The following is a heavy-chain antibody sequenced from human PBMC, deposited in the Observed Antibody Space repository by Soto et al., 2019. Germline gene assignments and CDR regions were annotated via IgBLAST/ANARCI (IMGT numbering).Heavy chain of an antibody. CDR3: AREYGSGYSNYYYYYGMDV. CDR1: GFTVSSNY. Sequence: QPGGSLRLSCAASGFTVSSNYMSWVRQAPGKGLEWVSVIYSGGSTYYADSVKGRFTISRDNSKNTLYLQMNSLRAEDTAVYYCAREYGSGYSNYYYYYGMDVWGQGTTVTVSS. CDR2: IYSGGST. V-gene: IGHV3-53*01. J-gene: IGHJ6*02. D-gene: IGHD5-18*01.